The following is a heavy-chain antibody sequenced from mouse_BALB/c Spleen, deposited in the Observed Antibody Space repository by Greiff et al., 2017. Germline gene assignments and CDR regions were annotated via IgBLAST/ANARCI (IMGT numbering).Heavy chain of an antibody. J-gene: IGHJ4*01. Sequence: QVQLQQSGPELVKPGASVRISCKASGYTFTSYYIHWVKQRPGQGLEWIGWIYPGNVNTKYNEKFKGKAILTVDKSSSTAYMELRSLTSEDSAVYYCARGENYYYGSSYDYAMDYWGQGTSVTVSS. D-gene: IGHD1-1*01. CDR2: IYPGNVNT. CDR1: GYTFTSYY. V-gene: IGHV1S56*01. CDR3: ARGENYYYGSSYDYAMDY.